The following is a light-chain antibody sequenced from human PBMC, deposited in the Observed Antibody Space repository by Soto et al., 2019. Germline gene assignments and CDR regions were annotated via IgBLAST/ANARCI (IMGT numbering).Light chain of an antibody. J-gene: IGLJ2*01. CDR1: SSDVGGYNY. Sequence: QSALTQPASVSGSPGQSITISCTGTSSDVGGYNYVSWYQQHPGKAPKLMIYEVSNRPSGVSNRFSGSKSGNTASLTISGPQAEDGVDYNCSSYPSGSTLVFGGGTKLT. CDR2: EVS. V-gene: IGLV2-14*01. CDR3: SSYPSGSTLV.